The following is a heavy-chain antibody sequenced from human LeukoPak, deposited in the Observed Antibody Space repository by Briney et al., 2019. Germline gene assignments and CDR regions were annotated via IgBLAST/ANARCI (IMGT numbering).Heavy chain of an antibody. J-gene: IGHJ4*02. D-gene: IGHD6-19*01. CDR2: ISGSGGDT. CDR3: AKTTTGYSSGRYPGWPVDY. CDR1: GFTFSSHA. V-gene: IGHV3-23*01. Sequence: GGSLRLSCAASGFTFSSHAVYWVRQAPGKGLEWVAGISGSGGDTYYADSVKGRFTISRDNSKNMVYLQMNSLSTEDTAVYYCAKTTTGYSSGRYPGWPVDYWGQGTLLTVSS.